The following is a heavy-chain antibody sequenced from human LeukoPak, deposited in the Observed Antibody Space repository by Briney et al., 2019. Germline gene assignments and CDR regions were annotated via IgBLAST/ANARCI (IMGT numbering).Heavy chain of an antibody. CDR1: GDSVTNYY. D-gene: IGHD2-21*02. V-gene: IGHV4-59*08. Sequence: SETLSLTCSVSGDSVTNYYWSWIRQPPGKGLEYIGYIFYRGNSNYSPSLKSRLTMSVDTSRSQLSLKLSSVTAADTAVYYCARRAYCGGDCSYFDYWGQGTLVTVSP. CDR3: ARRAYCGGDCSYFDY. J-gene: IGHJ4*02. CDR2: IFYRGNS.